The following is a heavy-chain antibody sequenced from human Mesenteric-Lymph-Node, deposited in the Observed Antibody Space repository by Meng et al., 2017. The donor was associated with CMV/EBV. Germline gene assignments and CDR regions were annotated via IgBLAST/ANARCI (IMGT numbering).Heavy chain of an antibody. CDR3: ARSDDYSNYVSYGMDV. CDR1: GYTFTGYY. Sequence: ASVKVSCKASGYTFTGYYMHWVRQAPGQGLEWMGWINPNGGGTNYAQKFQGRVTMTRDTSISTAYMELSRLRSDDTAVYYCARSDDYSNYVSYGMDVWGQGTTVTVSS. J-gene: IGHJ6*02. V-gene: IGHV1-2*02. D-gene: IGHD4-11*01. CDR2: INPNGGGT.